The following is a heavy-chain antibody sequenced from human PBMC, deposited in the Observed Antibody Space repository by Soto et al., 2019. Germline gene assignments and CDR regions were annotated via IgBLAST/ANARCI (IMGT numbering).Heavy chain of an antibody. CDR2: ISGSGGST. CDR3: ALGHILTGYVDY. V-gene: IGHV3-23*01. J-gene: IGHJ4*02. D-gene: IGHD3-9*01. Sequence: EVQLLESGGGLVQPGGSLRLSRAASGFTFSSYAMSWVRQAPGKGLEWVSAISGSGGSTYYADSVKGRFTISRDNSKNTLYLQMNSLRAEDTAVYYCALGHILTGYVDYWGQGTLVTVSS. CDR1: GFTFSSYA.